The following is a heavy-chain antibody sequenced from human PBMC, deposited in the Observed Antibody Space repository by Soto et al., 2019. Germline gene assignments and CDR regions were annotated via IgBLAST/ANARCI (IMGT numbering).Heavy chain of an antibody. CDR3: ARDWDGGGWPADL. CDR2: IKTDGSEE. CDR1: GFILSRHW. V-gene: IGHV3-7*01. Sequence: EGQLLESGGGLVQAGGSLRLSCATSGFILSRHWMIWVRQAPGKGLEWVAIIKTDGSEEEYVDSVKGRFTISRDNIKNSVFLQMDSLRVEDTALYYCARDWDGGGWPADLWGQGTLVTVSS. J-gene: IGHJ5*02. D-gene: IGHD6-19*01.